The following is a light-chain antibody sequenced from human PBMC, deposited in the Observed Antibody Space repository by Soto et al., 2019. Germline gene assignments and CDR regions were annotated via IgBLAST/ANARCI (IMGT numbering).Light chain of an antibody. CDR2: GAS. J-gene: IGKJ2*01. CDR1: QSVSSSY. CDR3: QQYGYT. Sequence: EIVLTQSPGTLSLSPGERATLSCRASQSVSSSYLAWYQQKPGQAPRLLICGASSRATGIPDRFSGSGSGTDFTLTISRLEPEDFAVYYCQQYGYTFGQGTKLEIK. V-gene: IGKV3-20*01.